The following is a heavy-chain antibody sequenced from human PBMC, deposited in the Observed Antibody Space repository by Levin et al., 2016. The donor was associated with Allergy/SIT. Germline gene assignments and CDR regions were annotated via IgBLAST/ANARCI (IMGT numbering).Heavy chain of an antibody. Sequence: VRQAPGKGLEWVSAISGSGGSTYYADSVKGRFTISRDNSKNTLYLQMNSLRAEDTAVYYCAKLRDYYGSGLLDYWGQGTLVTVSS. CDR3: AKLRDYYGSGLLDY. D-gene: IGHD3-10*01. CDR2: ISGSGGST. V-gene: IGHV3-23*01. J-gene: IGHJ4*02.